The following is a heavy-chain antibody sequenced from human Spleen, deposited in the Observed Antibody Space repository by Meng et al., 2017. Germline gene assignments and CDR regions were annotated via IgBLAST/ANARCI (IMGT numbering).Heavy chain of an antibody. J-gene: IGHJ4*02. V-gene: IGHV1-69*06. Sequence: QVQLVQVGGEVKNPGASVKVSWRSSGGTFNSYGISWVRQAPGQGLEWMGGIIPIFGTRRYAQKFQGRVTITADKSTSTVYMELSGLTSEDTAVYYCATRGNPYLDRWGQGTLVTVSS. CDR1: GGTFNSYG. CDR2: IIPIFGTR. CDR3: ATRGNPYLDR.